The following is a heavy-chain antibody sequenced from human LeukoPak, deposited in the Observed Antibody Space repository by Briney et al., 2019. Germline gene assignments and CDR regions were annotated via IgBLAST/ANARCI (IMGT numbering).Heavy chain of an antibody. Sequence: PGGSLRLSCAASGFTVSTYGMNWVRQAPGKGLEWVSSISSSGLIYYTDSVKGRFTTSRDNAKNSLYLQMNSLRDEDSAVYFCARDFLRRASTWGQGTLVTVSS. CDR2: ISSSGLI. CDR3: ARDFLRRAST. D-gene: IGHD3-10*01. V-gene: IGHV3-21*01. CDR1: GFTVSTYG. J-gene: IGHJ5*02.